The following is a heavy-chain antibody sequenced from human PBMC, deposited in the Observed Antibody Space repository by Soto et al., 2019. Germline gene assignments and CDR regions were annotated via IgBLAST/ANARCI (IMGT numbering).Heavy chain of an antibody. CDR2: INHSGST. CDR3: ARLYGSGSYNYFYDMDV. CDR1: GGSFSGYY. V-gene: IGHV4-34*01. J-gene: IGHJ6*02. Sequence: GTLSLTCGVYGGSFSGYYWSWIRQPPGKGLEWIGEINHSGSTNYNPSLKSRVTISLDTSKNQFSLKLSSVTAADTAVYYCARLYGSGSYNYFYDMDVWGQGTTVTVSS. D-gene: IGHD3-10*01.